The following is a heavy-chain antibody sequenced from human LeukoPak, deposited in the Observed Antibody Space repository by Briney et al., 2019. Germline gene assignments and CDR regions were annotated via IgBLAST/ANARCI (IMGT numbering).Heavy chain of an antibody. J-gene: IGHJ4*02. Sequence: QPGRSLRLSCTASGFTFGDYAMSWVRQAPGKGLEWVGFIRSKAYGGTKEYAASVKGRLTISRDDSKSIAYLQMNSLKTEDTAVYYCTRAAGGVAVADLDYWGQGTLVTVSS. D-gene: IGHD6-19*01. CDR3: TRAAGGVAVADLDY. CDR1: GFTFGDYA. CDR2: IRSKAYGGTK. V-gene: IGHV3-49*04.